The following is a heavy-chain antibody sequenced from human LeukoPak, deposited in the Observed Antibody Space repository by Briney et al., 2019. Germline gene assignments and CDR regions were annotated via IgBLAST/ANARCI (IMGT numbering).Heavy chain of an antibody. CDR3: ARDEPMDV. J-gene: IGHJ6*02. D-gene: IGHD1-14*01. V-gene: IGHV4-34*01. CDR1: GGSFSGYY. CDR2: INHSGST. Sequence: SETLSLTCAVYGGSFSGYYWSWIRQPPGKGLEWIGEINHSGSTNYNPSLKSRVTISVDTSKNQFSLKLSSVTAADTAVYYCARDEPMDVWGQGTTVTVSS.